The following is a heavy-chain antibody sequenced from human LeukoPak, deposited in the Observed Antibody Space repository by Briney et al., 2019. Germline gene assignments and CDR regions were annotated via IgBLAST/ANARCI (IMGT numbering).Heavy chain of an antibody. D-gene: IGHD1-26*01. CDR3: ASSSATIRYSGSYYDY. J-gene: IGHJ4*02. CDR1: GGTFSSYT. CDR2: IIPILGIA. V-gene: IGHV1-69*02. Sequence: ASVKVSCKASGGTFSSYTISWVRQAPGQGLEWMGRIIPILGIANYAQKFQGRVTITADKSTSTAYMELSSLRSEDTAVYYCASSSATIRYSGSYYDYWGQGTLVTVSS.